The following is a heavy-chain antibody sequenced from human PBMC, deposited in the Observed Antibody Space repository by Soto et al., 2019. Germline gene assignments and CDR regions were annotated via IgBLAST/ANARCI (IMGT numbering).Heavy chain of an antibody. V-gene: IGHV1-69*13. CDR2: IIPIFGTA. CDR3: ARDNSYDILTGYLISSPRMDV. CDR1: GGTFSSYA. Sequence: ASVKVSCKASGGTFSSYAISWVRQAPGQGLEWMGGIIPIFGTANYAQKFQGRVTITADESTSTAYMELSSLRSEDTAVYYCARDNSYDILTGYLISSPRMDVWGQGTTVTVSS. D-gene: IGHD3-9*01. J-gene: IGHJ6*02.